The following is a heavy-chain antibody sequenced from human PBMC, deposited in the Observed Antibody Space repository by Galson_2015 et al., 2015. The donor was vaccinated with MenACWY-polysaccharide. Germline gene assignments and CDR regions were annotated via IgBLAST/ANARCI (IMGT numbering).Heavy chain of an antibody. CDR2: VSGSGGVT. D-gene: IGHD3-3*01. Sequence: SLRLSCAASGVTFSTSAMSWVRQAPGKGLEWVSIVSGSGGVTYYADSVKGRFTISRDNSKNTLYLQMNSLRAEDTAVYYCAADGGSVISIFGVAILDFWGQGTLVTVSS. J-gene: IGHJ4*02. CDR1: GVTFSTSA. CDR3: AADGGSVISIFGVAILDF. V-gene: IGHV3-23*01.